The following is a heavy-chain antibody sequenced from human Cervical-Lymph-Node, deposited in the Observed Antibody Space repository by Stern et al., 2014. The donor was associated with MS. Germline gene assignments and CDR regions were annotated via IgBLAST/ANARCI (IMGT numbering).Heavy chain of an antibody. D-gene: IGHD5-24*01. CDR3: ARPRTDGYNLHAFDI. CDR1: GDTFSIYA. CDR2: IIPILTTT. J-gene: IGHJ3*02. Sequence: QVQLVESGAEVKKPGSSVKVSCKASGDTFSIYAISWVRQAPGQGLEWMGGIIPILTTTNYAQKFQGRVTITADESTSTAYMELSSLISEDTAVYYCARPRTDGYNLHAFDIWGQGTMVTVSS. V-gene: IGHV1-69*01.